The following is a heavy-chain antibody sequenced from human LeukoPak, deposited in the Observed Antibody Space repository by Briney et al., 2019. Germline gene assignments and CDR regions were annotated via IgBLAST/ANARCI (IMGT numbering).Heavy chain of an antibody. Sequence: SETLSLTCTVSGGSISSGGYYWSWIRQPPGKGLEWIGYIYYSGSTNYNPSLKSRVTISVDTSKNQFSLKLSSVTAADTAVYYCARDDHFDYWGQGTLVTVSS. CDR2: IYYSGST. V-gene: IGHV4-61*08. CDR1: GGSISSGGYY. CDR3: ARDDHFDY. J-gene: IGHJ4*02.